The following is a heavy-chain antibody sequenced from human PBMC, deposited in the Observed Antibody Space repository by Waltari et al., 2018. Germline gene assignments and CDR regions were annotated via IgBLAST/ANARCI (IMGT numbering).Heavy chain of an antibody. CDR3: ARESSSWYKGGFDY. CDR2: ISYDGSNK. D-gene: IGHD6-13*01. CDR1: GFTFSSYA. J-gene: IGHJ4*02. V-gene: IGHV3-30*04. Sequence: QVQLVESGGGVVQPGRSLRLSCAASGFTFSSYAMHWVRQAPGKGLEWVANISYDGSNKYYADSVKGPFTISRDNSKNTLYLQMNSLRAEDTAVYYCARESSSWYKGGFDYWGQGTLVTVSS.